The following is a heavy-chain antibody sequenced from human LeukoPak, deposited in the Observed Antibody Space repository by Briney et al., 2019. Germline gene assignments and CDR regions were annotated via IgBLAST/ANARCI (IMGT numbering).Heavy chain of an antibody. D-gene: IGHD6-13*01. CDR3: AREEQLLPHNWFDP. CDR1: GGSISSYY. CDR2: IYYSGST. V-gene: IGHV4-59*01. Sequence: PSETLSLTCTVSGGSISSYYWSWIRQPPGKGLEWIGYIYYSGSTNYNPSLKSRVTISVDTSKNQFSLKLSSVTAADTAVYYCAREEQLLPHNWFDPWGQGTLVTVSS. J-gene: IGHJ5*02.